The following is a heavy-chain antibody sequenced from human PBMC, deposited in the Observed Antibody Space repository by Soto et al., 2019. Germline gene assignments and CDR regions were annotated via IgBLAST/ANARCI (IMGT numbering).Heavy chain of an antibody. CDR1: AFTFREYA. CDR2: IRGSGGTT. Sequence: GGSLRLSCVGSAFTFREYAMNLVRQAPGKGLEWVSRIRGSGGTTYYADSVKGRFTISRDNSKNTLYLQMNSLRAEDTAVYYCAKEFYDSSGYYSAFDYWGQGTLVTVSS. V-gene: IGHV3-23*01. CDR3: AKEFYDSSGYYSAFDY. J-gene: IGHJ4*02. D-gene: IGHD3-22*01.